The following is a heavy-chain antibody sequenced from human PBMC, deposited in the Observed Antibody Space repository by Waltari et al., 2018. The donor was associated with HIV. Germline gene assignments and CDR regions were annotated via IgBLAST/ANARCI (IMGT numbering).Heavy chain of an antibody. CDR2: IKHSGRT. D-gene: IGHD3-10*01. CDR1: GGSSSHYY. CDR3: ARGQYGPGSREDY. Sequence: QVQLQQWGTGLLKPSATLSLTCAVQGGSSSHYYWSWIRQPPGKGLEWIAEIKHSGRTNYNPSLKSRLTISVDTSKTQFSVKLTSVTAADTAVYFCARGQYGPGSREDYCGQGTLVTVAS. V-gene: IGHV4-34*02. J-gene: IGHJ4*02.